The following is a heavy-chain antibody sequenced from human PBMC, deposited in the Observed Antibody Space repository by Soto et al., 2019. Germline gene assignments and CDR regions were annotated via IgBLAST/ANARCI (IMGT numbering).Heavy chain of an antibody. D-gene: IGHD3-10*01. CDR2: ISFDGTTI. CDR3: AKGQGGSPPGGMDV. CDR1: GFDFTNDG. J-gene: IGHJ6*02. V-gene: IGHV3-30*18. Sequence: QVVLVESGGGVVQPVRALRLSCAASGFDFTNDGMLWVRQAPGKGLEWVALISFDGTTIHYGDSVKGRFTISRDNSKNTLFLQMSSLRPEDTGVYHCAKGQGGSPPGGMDVWGQGTTVTVSS.